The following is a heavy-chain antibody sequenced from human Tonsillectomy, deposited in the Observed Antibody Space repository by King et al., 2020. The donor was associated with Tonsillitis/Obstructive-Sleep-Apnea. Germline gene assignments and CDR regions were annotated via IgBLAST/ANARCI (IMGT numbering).Heavy chain of an antibody. Sequence: LQLQESGPGLVKPSETLSLTCTVSGGSISSSTYYWGWIRQPPGKGLEWIGSIYYSGHTYFNPSLKSRVTISVDTSKNQFSLKLSSVTAADTAVYYCASRVTGDPWIDYWGQGTLVTVSS. D-gene: IGHD7-27*01. CDR1: GGSISSSTYY. CDR3: ASRVTGDPWIDY. V-gene: IGHV4-39*01. CDR2: IYYSGHT. J-gene: IGHJ4*02.